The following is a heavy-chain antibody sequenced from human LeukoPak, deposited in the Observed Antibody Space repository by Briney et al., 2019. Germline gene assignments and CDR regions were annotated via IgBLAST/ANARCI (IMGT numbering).Heavy chain of an antibody. D-gene: IGHD5-18*01. CDR3: AKDHLSTYSYGPDAFDI. J-gene: IGHJ3*02. CDR2: ISGSGSST. V-gene: IGHV3-23*01. CDR1: GFTFSSYA. Sequence: GGSLRLSCAASGFTFSSYAMSWVRQAPGKGLEWVSAISGSGSSTYYADSVKGRFTISRDNSKNTLYLQMNSLRAEDTAVYYCAKDHLSTYSYGPDAFDIWGQGTMVTVSS.